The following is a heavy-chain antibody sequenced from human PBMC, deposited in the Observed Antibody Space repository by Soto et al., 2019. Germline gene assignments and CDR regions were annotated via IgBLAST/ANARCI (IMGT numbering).Heavy chain of an antibody. CDR3: ARDLRSPLYNWFDP. CDR2: ISSSSSYI. Sequence: EVQLVESGGGLVKPGGSLRLSCAASGFTFSSYSMNWVRQAPGKGLEWVSSISSSSSYIYYADSVKGRFTISRDNARNSLYLQMNSLRAEDTAVYYCARDLRSPLYNWFDPWGQGTLVTVSS. J-gene: IGHJ5*02. D-gene: IGHD1-26*01. CDR1: GFTFSSYS. V-gene: IGHV3-21*01.